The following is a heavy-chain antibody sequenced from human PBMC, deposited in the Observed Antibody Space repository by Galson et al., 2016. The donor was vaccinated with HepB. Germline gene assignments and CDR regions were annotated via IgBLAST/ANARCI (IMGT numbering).Heavy chain of an antibody. D-gene: IGHD3-10*01. CDR2: IFHSRST. CDR1: GDSINSSNW. Sequence: SETLSLTCAVSGDSINSSNWWSWVRQPPGKGLEWIGEIFHSRSTNYNPSLKSRVTITVDKSKNQLSLKLTSVTAADTAVYYCAKGRGGSGSYSQYFQYWGQGTLVTVSS. CDR3: AKGRGGSGSYSQYFQY. J-gene: IGHJ4*02. V-gene: IGHV4-4*02.